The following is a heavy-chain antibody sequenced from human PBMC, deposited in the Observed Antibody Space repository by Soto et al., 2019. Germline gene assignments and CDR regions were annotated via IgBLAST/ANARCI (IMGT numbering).Heavy chain of an antibody. V-gene: IGHV4-30-4*01. J-gene: IGHJ5*02. CDR2: IYYSGST. CDR3: ARDTHRYWSSTSCYRFDP. CDR1: GGSISSGDYY. D-gene: IGHD2-2*02. Sequence: SETLSLTCTVSGGSISSGDYYWSWIRQPPGKGLEWIGYIYYSGSTYYNPSLKSRVTISVDTSKNQFSLKLSSVTAADTAVYYCARDTHRYWSSTSCYRFDPWGQGTLVTVSS.